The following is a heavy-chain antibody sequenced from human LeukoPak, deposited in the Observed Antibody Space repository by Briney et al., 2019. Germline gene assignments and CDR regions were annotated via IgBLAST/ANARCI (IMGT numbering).Heavy chain of an antibody. CDR3: AHRPAVLLWFGEVVNWFDP. CDR1: GFSLSTSGVG. D-gene: IGHD3-10*01. V-gene: IGHV2-5*02. Sequence: FGPTLVNPTQTLTLTCTFSGFSLSTSGVGVGWIRQPPGKALEWLALIYWDDDKRYSPSLKSRLSITKDTTKNQVVHTMTNMDPVDTATYYCAHRPAVLLWFGEVVNWFDPWGQGTLVTVSS. J-gene: IGHJ5*02. CDR2: IYWDDDK.